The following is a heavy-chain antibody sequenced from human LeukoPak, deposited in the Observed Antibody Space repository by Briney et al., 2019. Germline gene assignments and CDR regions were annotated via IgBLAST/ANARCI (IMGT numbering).Heavy chain of an antibody. V-gene: IGHV4-59*08. Sequence: SETLSLTCTVSSGSISGYYWTWIRQPPGKGPEWIGNIFYSGGTNYNPSLKSRVTISLDTSKKQFSLKLTSVTAADTAVYYCARQSYGGAYYFFGYWGQGTLVAVSS. D-gene: IGHD1-26*01. CDR1: SGSISGYY. CDR2: IFYSGGT. J-gene: IGHJ4*02. CDR3: ARQSYGGAYYFFGY.